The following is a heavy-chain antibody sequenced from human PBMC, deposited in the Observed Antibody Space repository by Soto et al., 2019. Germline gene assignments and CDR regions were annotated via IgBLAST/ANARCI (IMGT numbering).Heavy chain of an antibody. CDR2: INHSGST. D-gene: IGHD3-22*01. CDR1: TGSFSGYY. J-gene: IGHJ5*01. Sequence: PSETLSLTCAVYTGSFSGYYWTWIRQPPGKGLEWIGEINHSGSTNYNPSLKSRVTISVDKSKNQVSLKLSSVTAADTAVYYCARGSSGYYYSWFDFWGQGTLVTVSS. V-gene: IGHV4-34*01. CDR3: ARGSSGYYYSWFDF.